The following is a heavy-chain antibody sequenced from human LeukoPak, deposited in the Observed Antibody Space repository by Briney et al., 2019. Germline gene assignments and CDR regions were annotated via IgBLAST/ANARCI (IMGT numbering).Heavy chain of an antibody. CDR1: GFTFDDYA. D-gene: IGHD1-26*01. CDR2: ISWNSGSI. Sequence: GRSLRLSCAASGFTFDDYAMHWVRQAPGKGLEWVSGISWNSGSIGYADSVKGRFTISRDNAKNSLYLQMNSPRAEDTALYYCAKDSGSQNTDFDYWGQGTLVTVSS. J-gene: IGHJ4*02. CDR3: AKDSGSQNTDFDY. V-gene: IGHV3-9*01.